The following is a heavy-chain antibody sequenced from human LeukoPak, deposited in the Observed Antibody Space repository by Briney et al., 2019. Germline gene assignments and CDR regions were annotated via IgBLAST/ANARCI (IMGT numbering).Heavy chain of an antibody. CDR2: ISWDGGST. CDR3: AKGGDSSGWLTIDY. V-gene: IGHV3-43D*03. Sequence: HPGGSLRLSCAASGFTFDDYAMHWVRQAPGKGLEWVSLISWDGGSTYYADSVKGRFTISRDNSKNSLYLQMNSLRAADTALYYCAKGGDSSGWLTIDYWGQGTLVTVSS. CDR1: GFTFDDYA. D-gene: IGHD6-19*01. J-gene: IGHJ4*02.